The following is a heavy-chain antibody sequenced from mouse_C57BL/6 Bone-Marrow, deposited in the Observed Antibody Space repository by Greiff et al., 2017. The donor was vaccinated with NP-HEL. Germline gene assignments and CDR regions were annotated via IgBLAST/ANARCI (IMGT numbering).Heavy chain of an antibody. V-gene: IGHV5-12*01. Sequence: EVQVVESGGGLVQPGGSLKLSCAASGFTFSDYYMYWVRQTPEKRLEWVAYISNGGGSTYYPDTVKGRFTISGDHAKNTLYLQMSRLKSEDTAMYYCARRGSNYPYYAMDYWGQGTSVTVSS. CDR2: ISNGGGST. J-gene: IGHJ4*01. D-gene: IGHD2-5*01. CDR1: GFTFSDYY. CDR3: ARRGSNYPYYAMDY.